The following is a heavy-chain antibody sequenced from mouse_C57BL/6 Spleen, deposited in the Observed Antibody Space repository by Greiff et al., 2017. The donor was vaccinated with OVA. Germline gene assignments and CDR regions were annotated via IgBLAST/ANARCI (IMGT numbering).Heavy chain of an antibody. J-gene: IGHJ3*01. Sequence: QVQLQQSGPELVKPGASVKLSCKASGYTFTSYDINWVKQRPGQGLEWIGWIYPRDGSTKYNEKFKGKATLTVDTSSSTAYMELHILTSEDSAVYFCARGYGSSPDWFAYWGQGTLVTVSA. CDR2: IYPRDGST. CDR3: ARGYGSSPDWFAY. V-gene: IGHV1-85*01. CDR1: GYTFTSYD. D-gene: IGHD1-1*01.